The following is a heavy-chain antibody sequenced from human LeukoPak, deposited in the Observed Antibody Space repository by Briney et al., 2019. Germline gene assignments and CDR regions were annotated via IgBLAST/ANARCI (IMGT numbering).Heavy chain of an antibody. J-gene: IGHJ6*03. CDR2: INGGGNTT. D-gene: IGHD6-19*01. V-gene: IGHV3-23*01. CDR3: TKELHVAVAVADYYSFYMDV. Sequence: GGSLRLSCAASGFAFSSFAMGWVRQSPGKGLEWLSTINGGGNTTFYPDSVKGRFTISRDNSKNTLYLHMDSLRPDDTAIYYCTKELHVAVAVADYYSFYMDVWAEGPRSPSP. CDR1: GFAFSSFA.